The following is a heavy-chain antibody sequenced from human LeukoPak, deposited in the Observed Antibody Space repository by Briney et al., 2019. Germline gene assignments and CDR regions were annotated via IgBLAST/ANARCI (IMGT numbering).Heavy chain of an antibody. CDR2: IYTSGST. Sequence: PSQTLSLTCTVSGGSISSGSYYWSWIRQPAGKGLEWIGRIYTSGSTNYNPSLKSRVTISVDTSKNQFSLKLSSVTAADTAVYYCARQVYCSGGSCYLRVPYYYYYMDVWGKGTTVTISS. J-gene: IGHJ6*03. V-gene: IGHV4-61*02. CDR1: GGSISSGSYY. CDR3: ARQVYCSGGSCYLRVPYYYYYMDV. D-gene: IGHD2-15*01.